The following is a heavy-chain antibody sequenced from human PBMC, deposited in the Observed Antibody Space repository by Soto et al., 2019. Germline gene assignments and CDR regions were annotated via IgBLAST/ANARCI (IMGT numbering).Heavy chain of an antibody. V-gene: IGHV3-30*18. CDR2: ISYDGSNK. Sequence: QVQLVESGGGVVQPGRSLRLSCAASGFTFSSYGMHWVRQAPGKGLEWVAVISYDGSNKYYADSVKGRFTISRDNSKNTLYLQMNSLSSEDTAVYYCAKDVSSRRAPTPYYYYGMDVWGQGTTVTVSS. CDR3: AKDVSSRRAPTPYYYYGMDV. D-gene: IGHD6-13*01. CDR1: GFTFSSYG. J-gene: IGHJ6*02.